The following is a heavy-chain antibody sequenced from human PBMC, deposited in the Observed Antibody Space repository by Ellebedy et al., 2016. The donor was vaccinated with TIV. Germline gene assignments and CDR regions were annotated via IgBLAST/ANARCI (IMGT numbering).Heavy chain of an antibody. CDR3: ARDVDYSDWFNP. CDR2: IYYSGST. J-gene: IGHJ5*02. D-gene: IGHD4/OR15-4a*01. CDR1: GGSISSSSYY. V-gene: IGHV4-39*07. Sequence: SETLSLTXTVSGGSISSSSYYWGWIRQPPGKGLEWIGSIYYSGSTYYNPSLKSRVTISVDTSKNQFSLKLSSVTAADTAVYYCARDVDYSDWFNPWGQGTLVTVSS.